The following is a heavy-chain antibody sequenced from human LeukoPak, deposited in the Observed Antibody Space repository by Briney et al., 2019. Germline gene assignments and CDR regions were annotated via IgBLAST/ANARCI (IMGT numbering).Heavy chain of an antibody. D-gene: IGHD1-14*01. V-gene: IGHV3-23*01. CDR3: AKGPTAGT. J-gene: IGHJ5*02. CDR2: INGAGDVI. Sequence: GGSLRLSCAASGFTFSSYSMNWVRQAPGKGLEWVSVINGAGDVILYADSVRGRFTISRDMSKNTLYLQMNSLRVDDTAVYYCAKGPTAGTWGQGTLVTVSS. CDR1: GFTFSSYS.